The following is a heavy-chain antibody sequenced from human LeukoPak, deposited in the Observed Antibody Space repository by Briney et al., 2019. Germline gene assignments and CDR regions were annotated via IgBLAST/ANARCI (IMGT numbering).Heavy chain of an antibody. V-gene: IGHV3-9*01. J-gene: IGHJ4*02. CDR1: GFTFDDYA. D-gene: IGHD6-13*01. Sequence: PGGSLRLSCAASGFTFDDYAMHWVRQAPGKGLEWVSGISWNSGSIGYADSVKGRFTISRDNAKNSLYLQMNSLRAEDTALYYCAKTLRRNLAAAGAFDYWGQGTLVTVSS. CDR3: AKTLRRNLAAAGAFDY. CDR2: ISWNSGSI.